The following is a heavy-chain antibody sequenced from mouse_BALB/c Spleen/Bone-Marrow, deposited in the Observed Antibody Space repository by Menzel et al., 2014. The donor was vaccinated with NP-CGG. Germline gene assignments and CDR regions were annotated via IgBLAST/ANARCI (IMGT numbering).Heavy chain of an antibody. CDR1: GFDFSGFW. CDR2: INPDSSTI. J-gene: IGHJ3*01. D-gene: IGHD2-3*01. Sequence: EVKLMESGGGLVQPGGSLKLSCAASGFDFSGFWMGWVRQAPGKGLEWIGEINPDSSTINYTPSLKDRFIISRDNAKNTLYLQMSKVRSEDTALYYCARLGYYGEFAYWGRGTLVTVSA. V-gene: IGHV4-1*02. CDR3: ARLGYYGEFAY.